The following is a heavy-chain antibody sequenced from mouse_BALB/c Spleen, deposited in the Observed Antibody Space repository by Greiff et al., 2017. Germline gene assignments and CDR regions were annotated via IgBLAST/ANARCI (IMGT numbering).Heavy chain of an antibody. CDR3: VGGAMDY. J-gene: IGHJ4*01. CDR2: ISTYYGDA. CDR1: GYTFTDYA. D-gene: IGHD1-1*02. Sequence: QGQLQQSGAELVRPGVSVKISCKGSGYTFTDYAMHWVKQSHAKSLEWIGVISTYYGDASYNQKFKGKATMTVDKSSSTAYMELARLTSEDSAIYYCVGGAMDYWGQGTSVTVSS. V-gene: IGHV1S137*01.